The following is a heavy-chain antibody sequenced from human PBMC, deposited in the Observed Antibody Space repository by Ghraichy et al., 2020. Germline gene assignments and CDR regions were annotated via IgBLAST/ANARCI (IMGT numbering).Heavy chain of an antibody. CDR2: IYHSGST. J-gene: IGHJ4*02. V-gene: IGHV4-38-2*02. CDR1: GYSISSGYY. CDR3: ARTGWSGVLRFVDY. Sequence: SETLSLTCTVSGYSISSGYYWGWIRQPPGKGLEWIGSIYHSGSTYYNPSLKSRVTISVDTSKNQFSLKLSSVTAADTAVYYCARTGWSGVLRFVDYWGQGTLVTVSS. D-gene: IGHD3-10*01.